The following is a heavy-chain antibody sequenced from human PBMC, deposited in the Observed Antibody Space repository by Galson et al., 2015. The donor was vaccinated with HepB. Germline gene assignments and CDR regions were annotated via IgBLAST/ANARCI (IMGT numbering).Heavy chain of an antibody. CDR1: GFSFSRHD. CDR3: AKVLGWPTYSSGFSSWYFDL. J-gene: IGHJ2*01. CDR2: ISGSGDST. V-gene: IGHV3-23*01. D-gene: IGHD3-22*01. Sequence: SGAEVKKPGESLRLSCAASGFSFSRHDMTWVRQAPGKGLEWVSAISGSGDSTLYADSVKGRFTISRDNSKNTLYLQMNSLRADDTAVYYCAKVLGWPTYSSGFSSWYFDLWGRGTLVTVSS.